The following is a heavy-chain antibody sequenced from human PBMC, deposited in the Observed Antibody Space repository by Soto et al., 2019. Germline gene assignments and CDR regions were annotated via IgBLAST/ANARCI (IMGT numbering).Heavy chain of an antibody. J-gene: IGHJ6*03. CDR3: ARGALVDIRTLDYYYYMAV. V-gene: IGHV4-31*03. Sequence: SETLSLSCTVSGGSISSGGYYWSWIRQHPGKGLEWIGYIYYSGSTYYNPSLKSRVTISVDTSKNQFSLKLSSVTAADTAVYYCARGALVDIRTLDYYYYMAVWGKGTTVTVSS. CDR2: IYYSGST. D-gene: IGHD5-12*01. CDR1: GGSISSGGYY.